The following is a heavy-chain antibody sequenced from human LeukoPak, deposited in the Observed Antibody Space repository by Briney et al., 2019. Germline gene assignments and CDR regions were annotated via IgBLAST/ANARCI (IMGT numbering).Heavy chain of an antibody. CDR3: TRVRSGNDFDY. D-gene: IGHD3-10*01. V-gene: IGHV3-49*04. CDR1: GFTFGDYA. CDR2: IRSKAYGGTT. Sequence: PGRSLRLPCTTSGFTFGDYAMSWVRQAPGKGLEWVGFIRSKAYGGTTQYAASVKGRFTISRDDSKSIAYLQMSSLKTEDTAVYYCTRVRSGNDFDYWGQGTLVTVSS. J-gene: IGHJ4*02.